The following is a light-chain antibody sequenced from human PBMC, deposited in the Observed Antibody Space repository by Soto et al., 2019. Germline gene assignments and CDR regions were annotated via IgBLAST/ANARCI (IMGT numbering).Light chain of an antibody. CDR2: TAS. Sequence: ENVLTQSPGTLSLSPGERATLSCRASQSVGRNYIAWFQQKPGQAPRLLMHTASVRATGIPDRFSGSGSGTDFTLTISRLEPEDFAVFYCQLNAASPLTFGGGTKVEI. J-gene: IGKJ4*01. CDR3: QLNAASPLT. V-gene: IGKV3-20*01. CDR1: QSVGRNY.